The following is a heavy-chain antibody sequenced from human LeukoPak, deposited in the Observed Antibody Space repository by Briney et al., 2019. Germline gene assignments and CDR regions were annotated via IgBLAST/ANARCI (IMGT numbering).Heavy chain of an antibody. D-gene: IGHD6-6*01. CDR1: GYSFTSYW. CDR2: INPGDRDT. CDR3: ARSWSSSSPIDY. Sequence: KDGESLKISCKGSGYSFTSYWIGWVRQMPGKGLEWMGIINPGDRDTRYSPSYQGQVTISADKSITTAYLQWSSLKASDTAMYYCARSWSSSSPIDYWGQGTLVTVSS. V-gene: IGHV5-51*01. J-gene: IGHJ4*02.